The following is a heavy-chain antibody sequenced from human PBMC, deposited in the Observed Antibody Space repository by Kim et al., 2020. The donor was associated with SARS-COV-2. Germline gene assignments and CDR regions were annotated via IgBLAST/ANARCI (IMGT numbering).Heavy chain of an antibody. CDR3: ARSGSYAFLQI. CDR2: ISSGSSYI. V-gene: IGHV3-21*01. Sequence: GGSLRLSCAASGFTFSSYSMNWVRQAPGKGLKWVSSISSGSSYIYYADSVKGRFTISRDNAKNSLYLQMDSLRAEDTAVYYCARSGSYAFLQIWGRGTLVTVSS. D-gene: IGHD3-3*01. J-gene: IGHJ2*01. CDR1: GFTFSSYS.